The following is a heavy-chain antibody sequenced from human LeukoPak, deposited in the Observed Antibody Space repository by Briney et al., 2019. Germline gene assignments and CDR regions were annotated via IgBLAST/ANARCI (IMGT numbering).Heavy chain of an antibody. CDR3: AITGYSSSSGWAYYYYYYMDV. CDR2: ISSSSSTI. D-gene: IGHD6-6*01. J-gene: IGHJ6*03. Sequence: PGGSLRLSCAASGFTFSSYSMNWVRQAPGKGLEWVSYISSSSSTIYYADSVKGRFTISRDNAKNSLYLQMNSLRDEDTAVYYCAITGYSSSSGWAYYYYYYMDVWGKGTTVTVSS. CDR1: GFTFSSYS. V-gene: IGHV3-48*02.